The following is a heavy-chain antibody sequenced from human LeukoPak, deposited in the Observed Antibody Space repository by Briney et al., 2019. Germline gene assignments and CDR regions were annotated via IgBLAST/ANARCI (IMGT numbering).Heavy chain of an antibody. CDR3: TVMALPNY. V-gene: IGHV3-73*01. CDR1: GFTFSGSA. CDR2: IRSKANSYAT. D-gene: IGHD3-16*01. J-gene: IGHJ4*02. Sequence: GGSLKLSCAASGFTFSGSAMHWVRQASGKGLEWVGRIRSKANSYATAYAASVKGRFTISRDDSKNTAYLQMNSLKTEDTAVYYCTVMALPNYWGQGTLVTVPS.